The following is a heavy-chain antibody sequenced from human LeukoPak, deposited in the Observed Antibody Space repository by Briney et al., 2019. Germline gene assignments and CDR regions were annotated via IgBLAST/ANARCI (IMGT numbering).Heavy chain of an antibody. J-gene: IGHJ4*02. CDR2: ISYDGSNK. Sequence: PGGSLRLSCAASGFIFSSYGMHWVRQAPGKGLEWVAVISYDGSNKYYADSVKGRFTISRDNSKNTLYLQMNSLRAEDTAVYYCAKARVVVATTGYYFDYWGQGTLVIVSS. CDR1: GFIFSSYG. V-gene: IGHV3-30*18. CDR3: AKARVVVATTGYYFDY. D-gene: IGHD2-15*01.